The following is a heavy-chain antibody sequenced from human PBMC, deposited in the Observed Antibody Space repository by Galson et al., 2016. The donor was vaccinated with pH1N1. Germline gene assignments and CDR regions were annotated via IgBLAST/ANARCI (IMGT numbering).Heavy chain of an antibody. J-gene: IGHJ4*02. D-gene: IGHD4-17*01. CDR1: GFSFSGRS. V-gene: IGHV3-11*01. Sequence: SLRLSCAASGFSFSGRSMSWIRQAPGKGLEWIAYINYSGRDTYYGDSVRGRFTISRDNAKNSMYLQMNSLRAEDTAVYYCTRCDYGDYVGIDYWGQGTVVIVSS. CDR3: TRCDYGDYVGIDY. CDR2: INYSGRDT.